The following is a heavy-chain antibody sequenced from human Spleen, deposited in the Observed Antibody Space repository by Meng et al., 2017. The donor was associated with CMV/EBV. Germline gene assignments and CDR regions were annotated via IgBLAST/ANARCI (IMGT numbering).Heavy chain of an antibody. D-gene: IGHD3-10*01. V-gene: IGHV4-59*10. J-gene: IGHJ5*02. Sequence: VQLQQWGAGLLKPSETLSLPCTVSGGSISSFYWNWIRQPAGKGLEWIGHIYTSESTNYNPSLKSRVTMSLDTSKNQFSLKLTSVTAADTAVYYCARGGVYGSGTYYMNPWGRGTLVTVSS. CDR1: GGSISSFY. CDR3: ARGGVYGSGTYYMNP. CDR2: IYTSEST.